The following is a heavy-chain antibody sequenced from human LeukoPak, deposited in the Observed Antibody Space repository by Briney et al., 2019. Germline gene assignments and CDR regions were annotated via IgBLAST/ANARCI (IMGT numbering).Heavy chain of an antibody. CDR1: GYTFTGYY. V-gene: IGHV1-2*02. J-gene: IGHJ4*02. CDR2: INPNSGGT. CDR3: ARDPSGGYYDSSGEFDY. Sequence: ASVKVSCKASGYTFTGYYMHWVRQAPGQGLEWMGWINPNSGGTNYAQKFQGRVTMTRDTSISTAYMELSRLRSDNTAVYYCARDPSGGYYDSSGEFDYWGQGTLVTVSS. D-gene: IGHD3-22*01.